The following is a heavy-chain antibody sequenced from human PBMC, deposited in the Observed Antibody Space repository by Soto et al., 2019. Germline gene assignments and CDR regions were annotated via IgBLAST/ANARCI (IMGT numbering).Heavy chain of an antibody. Sequence: SETLSLTCAVYGESFSGYYWGWIHQPPGKGLEWIGEINHSGSTNYNPSLKSRVTISVDTSKNQFSLKLSSVTAADTAVYYCGRVYAYYFDYWGQGTLVTVSS. CDR3: GRVYAYYFDY. J-gene: IGHJ4*02. CDR1: GESFSGYY. V-gene: IGHV4-34*01. D-gene: IGHD2-8*01. CDR2: INHSGST.